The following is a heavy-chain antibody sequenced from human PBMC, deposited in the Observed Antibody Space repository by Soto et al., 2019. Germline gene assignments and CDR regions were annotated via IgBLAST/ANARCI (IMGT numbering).Heavy chain of an antibody. J-gene: IGHJ6*02. CDR3: ARGEGGTMVRGVIVGMDV. Sequence: SDTLSLTGAVYGGSFSGYYWSWIRQPPGKGLEWIGEINHSGSTNYNPSLKSRVTISVDTSKNQFSLKLSSVTAADTAVYYCARGEGGTMVRGVIVGMDVWGQGTTVTVSS. CDR2: INHSGST. D-gene: IGHD3-10*01. V-gene: IGHV4-34*01. CDR1: GGSFSGYY.